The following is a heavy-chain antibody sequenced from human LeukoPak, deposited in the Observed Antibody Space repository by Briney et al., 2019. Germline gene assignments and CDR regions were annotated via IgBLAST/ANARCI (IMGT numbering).Heavy chain of an antibody. CDR3: ARLPRSRATISSFDY. J-gene: IGHJ4*02. V-gene: IGHV4-59*08. D-gene: IGHD5-24*01. CDR2: IYYSGST. CDR1: GGSISSYY. Sequence: PSETLSLTCTVSGGSISSYYWSWIRQPPGKGLEWIGYIYYSGSTNYNPSLKSRVTISVDTSKNQFSLKLSSVTAADTAVYYCARLPRSRATISSFDYWGQGTLVTVSS.